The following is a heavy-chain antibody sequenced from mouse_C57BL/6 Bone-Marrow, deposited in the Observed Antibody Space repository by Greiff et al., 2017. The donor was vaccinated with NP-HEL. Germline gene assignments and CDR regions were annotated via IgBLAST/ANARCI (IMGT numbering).Heavy chain of an antibody. D-gene: IGHD3-3*01. V-gene: IGHV1-81*01. CDR1: GYTFTSYG. Sequence: QVQLQQSGAELARPGASVKLSCKASGYTFTSYGISWVKQRTGQGLEWIGEIYPRSGNTYYNEKFKGKATLTADKSSSTAYMELRSLTSEDSAVYFCARQLTCTAWFAYWGQGTLVTVSA. J-gene: IGHJ3*01. CDR2: IYPRSGNT. CDR3: ARQLTCTAWFAY.